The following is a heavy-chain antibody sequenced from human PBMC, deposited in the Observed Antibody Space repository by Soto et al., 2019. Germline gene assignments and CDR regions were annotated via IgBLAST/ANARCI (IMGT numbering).Heavy chain of an antibody. J-gene: IGHJ4*02. V-gene: IGHV3-30*18. CDR3: ANDGRRLPLDY. D-gene: IGHD6-25*01. CDR1: GFTFTNYG. Sequence: VQLVESGGDVVQPGRSLRLSCAASGFTFTNYGMHWVRQAPGKGLEWVAVISYDGSNKYYADSVKGRFTISRDNSKNTLYLQMNSLRPEDTAVYFCANDGRRLPLDYWGQGTLVTVSS. CDR2: ISYDGSNK.